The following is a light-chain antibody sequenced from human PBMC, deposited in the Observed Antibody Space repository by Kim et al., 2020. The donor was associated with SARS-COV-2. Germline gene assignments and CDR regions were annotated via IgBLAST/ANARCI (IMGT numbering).Light chain of an antibody. CDR2: GKN. Sequence: VALGQTVRITCQGDSLRSYYTTWCQQKPGQAPIVVVYGKNNRPSGIPARFSGSSSGNTASLTITGTQAGDEADYYCNSRDNNDNVLFGGGTQLTVL. V-gene: IGLV3-19*01. CDR1: SLRSYY. J-gene: IGLJ2*01. CDR3: NSRDNNDNVL.